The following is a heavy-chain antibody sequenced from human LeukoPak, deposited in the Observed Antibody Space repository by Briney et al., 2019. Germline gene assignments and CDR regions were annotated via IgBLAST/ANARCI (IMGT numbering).Heavy chain of an antibody. CDR2: ISGSGGST. J-gene: IGHJ6*02. Sequence: PGGSLRLSCAASGFTFSSYAMSWVRQAPGKGLEWVSAISGSGGSTYYADSVKGRFTISRDNSKNTLYLQMNSLRAEDTAVYYCAKQRYSSGWYFGMDVWGQGTTVTVSS. CDR1: GFTFSSYA. V-gene: IGHV3-23*01. D-gene: IGHD6-19*01. CDR3: AKQRYSSGWYFGMDV.